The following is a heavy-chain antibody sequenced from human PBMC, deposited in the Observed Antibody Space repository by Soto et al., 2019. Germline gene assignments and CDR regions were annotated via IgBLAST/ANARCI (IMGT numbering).Heavy chain of an antibody. Sequence: ASVKVSCKASGYGFTNYGITWVRQAPGQGLEWMGWINADYGNTNYEQKFQGRVTMTTDTSTNTAYMELRSLRSDDTAVYYCARKSLSNFNWFDPWGQGTLVTVSS. CDR1: GYGFTNYG. V-gene: IGHV1-18*04. J-gene: IGHJ5*02. CDR2: INADYGNT. D-gene: IGHD4-4*01. CDR3: ARKSLSNFNWFDP.